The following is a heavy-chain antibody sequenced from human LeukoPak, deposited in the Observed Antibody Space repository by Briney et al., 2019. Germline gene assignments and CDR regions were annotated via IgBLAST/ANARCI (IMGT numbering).Heavy chain of an antibody. D-gene: IGHD6-19*01. CDR3: ARGSSIAVATN. CDR1: VYTFTGYY. J-gene: IGHJ4*02. CDR2: INPNSGGT. Sequence: PWATVKVSCKASVYTFTGYYMHGVRDAPGQGLEWMGWINPNSGGTNYAQKFQGRVTMTRDTSISTAYMELSRLRSDDTAVYYCARGSSIAVATNWGQGTLVTVSS. V-gene: IGHV1-2*02.